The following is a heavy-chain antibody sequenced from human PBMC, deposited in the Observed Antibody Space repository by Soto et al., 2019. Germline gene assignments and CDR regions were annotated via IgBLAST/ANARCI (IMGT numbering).Heavy chain of an antibody. V-gene: IGHV1-18*01. J-gene: IGHJ6*03. D-gene: IGHD1-1*01. CDR3: ARGGVERYYYYYMDV. Sequence: ASVKVSCKASGYTFTSYGISWVRQAPGQGLEWMGWISAYNGNTNYAQKLQGRATMTTDTSTSTAYMELRSLRSDDTAVYYCARGGVERYYYYYMDVWGKGTTVTVSS. CDR1: GYTFTSYG. CDR2: ISAYNGNT.